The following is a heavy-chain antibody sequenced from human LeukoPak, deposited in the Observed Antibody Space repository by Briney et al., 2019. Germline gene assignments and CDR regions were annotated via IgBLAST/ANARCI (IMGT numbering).Heavy chain of an antibody. V-gene: IGHV4-34*01. CDR1: GGSFSGYY. J-gene: IGHJ6*02. CDR3: ARSYCSGGSCYYYYYGMDV. CDR2: INHSGST. Sequence: SETLSLTCAVYGGSFSGYYWSWIRQPPGKGLEWIGEINHSGSTNYNPSLKSRVTISVDTSKNQFSLKLSSVTAADAAVYYCARSYCSGGSCYYYYYGMDVWGQGTTVTVSS. D-gene: IGHD2-15*01.